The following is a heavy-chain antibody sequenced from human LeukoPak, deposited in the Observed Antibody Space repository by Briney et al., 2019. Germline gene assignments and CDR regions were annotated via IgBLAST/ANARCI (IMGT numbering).Heavy chain of an antibody. CDR2: IYDSVTT. V-gene: IGHV4-31*11. CDR1: GGSIGNGGYS. D-gene: IGHD6-19*01. CDR3: ARERSSGWYRF. J-gene: IGHJ4*02. Sequence: SQTLSLTCAVSGGSIGNGGYSWTWLRQYPGKGLEWIGYIYDSVTTYYNPSLKSRVAISLDRSKNQFSLNLTSVTAADRAVYYCARERSSGWYRFWGQGILVAVSS.